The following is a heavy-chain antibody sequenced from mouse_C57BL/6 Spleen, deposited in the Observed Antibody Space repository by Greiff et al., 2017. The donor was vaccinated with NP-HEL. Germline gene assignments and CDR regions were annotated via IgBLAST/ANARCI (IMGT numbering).Heavy chain of an antibody. CDR2: INSDGGST. CDR1: EYEFPSHD. Sequence: EVMLVESGGGLVQPGESLKLSCESNEYEFPSHDMSWVRKTPEKRLELVAAINSDGGSTYYPDTMERRFIIARDNTKKTLYLQMSSLRSEDTALYYCARHGFTMIPAWFAYWGQGTLVTVSA. V-gene: IGHV5-2*01. J-gene: IGHJ3*01. D-gene: IGHD2-4*01. CDR3: ARHGFTMIPAWFAY.